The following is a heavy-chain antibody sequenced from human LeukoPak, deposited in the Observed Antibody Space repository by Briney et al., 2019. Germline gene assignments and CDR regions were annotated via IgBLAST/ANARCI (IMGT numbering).Heavy chain of an antibody. Sequence: PSETLSLTCAVSGGSISSGGYSWSWIRQPPGKGLEWIGYIYHSGSTYYNPSLKSRVTISVDRSKNQFSLKLSSVTAADTAVYYCASGGYPEAIDYWGQGTLVTVSS. CDR1: GGSISSGGYS. D-gene: IGHD6-19*01. V-gene: IGHV4-30-2*01. CDR3: ASGGYPEAIDY. J-gene: IGHJ4*02. CDR2: IYHSGST.